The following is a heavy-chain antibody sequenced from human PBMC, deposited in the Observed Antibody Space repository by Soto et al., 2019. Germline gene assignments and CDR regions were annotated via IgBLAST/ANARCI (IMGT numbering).Heavy chain of an antibody. D-gene: IGHD3-10*01. CDR3: ARESSGSSKNFDY. CDR1: GFTFSDYY. V-gene: IGHV3-11*05. J-gene: IGHJ4*01. CDR2: ISSGSTYT. Sequence: GSLRLSCTVSGFTFSDYYMSWIRQAPGKGLEWVSYISSGSTYTNYADSVKGRFTISRDNAKNSLYLQMNSLRAEDTAVYYCARESSGSSKNFDYWGQGVLVTVSS.